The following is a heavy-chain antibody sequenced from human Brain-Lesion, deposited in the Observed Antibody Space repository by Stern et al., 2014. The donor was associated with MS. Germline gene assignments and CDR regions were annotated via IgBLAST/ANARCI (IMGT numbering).Heavy chain of an antibody. CDR1: VYTFSSYD. J-gene: IGHJ4*02. D-gene: IGHD2-2*01. CDR2: MSPYSGNT. V-gene: IGHV1-8*01. CDR3: ARAVRNQLLSEY. Sequence: QLVRSGVEVKKPGASVKVSCKASVYTFSSYDITWVRQASGHGLEWMGWMSPYSGNTGYAQKFKGRVSMTSDPSISTVYMELTSLTSDDTAVYFCARAVRNQLLSEYWGQGTLVTVSS.